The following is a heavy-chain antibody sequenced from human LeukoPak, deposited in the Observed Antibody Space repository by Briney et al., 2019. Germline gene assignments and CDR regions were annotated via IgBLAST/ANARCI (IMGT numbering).Heavy chain of an antibody. CDR2: INHSGST. D-gene: IGHD6-13*01. CDR1: GGSFSGYN. J-gene: IGHJ6*03. CDR3: AREARWQQLDYYYMDV. Sequence: SETLSLTCAVYGGSFSGYNWSWIRQPPGKGLEWVGEINHSGSTNYNPSLKSRVTISVDTSKNQFSLKLSSVTAADTAVYYCAREARWQQLDYYYMDVWGKGTTVTVSS. V-gene: IGHV4-34*01.